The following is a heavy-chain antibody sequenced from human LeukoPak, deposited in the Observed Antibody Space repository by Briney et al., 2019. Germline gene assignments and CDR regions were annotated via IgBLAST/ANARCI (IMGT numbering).Heavy chain of an antibody. Sequence: GGSLRLSYAASGFTFSSYAMHWVRQAPGKGLEWVAVISYDGSNKYYADSVKGRFTISRDNSKNTLYLQMNSLRAEDTAVYYCARDRNLVRGVPFDAFDIWGQGTMVTVSS. D-gene: IGHD3-10*01. V-gene: IGHV3-30-3*01. CDR1: GFTFSSYA. J-gene: IGHJ3*02. CDR2: ISYDGSNK. CDR3: ARDRNLVRGVPFDAFDI.